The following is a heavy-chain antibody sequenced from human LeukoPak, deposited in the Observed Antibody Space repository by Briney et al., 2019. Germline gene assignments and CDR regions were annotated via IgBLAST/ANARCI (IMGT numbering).Heavy chain of an antibody. V-gene: IGHV1-2*02. Sequence: ASVKVSCKASGYTFTGYYMHWVRQAPGQGLEWMGWINPNSGGTNYAQKFQGRVTMTRDTSISTAYMELSRLRSDDTAVYYCARGLLRYFDWLLYGYWGQGTLVTVSS. J-gene: IGHJ4*02. CDR2: INPNSGGT. D-gene: IGHD3-9*01. CDR1: GYTFTGYY. CDR3: ARGLLRYFDWLLYGY.